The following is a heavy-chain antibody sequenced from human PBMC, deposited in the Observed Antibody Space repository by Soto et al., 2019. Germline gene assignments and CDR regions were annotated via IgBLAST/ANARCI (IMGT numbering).Heavy chain of an antibody. V-gene: IGHV3-23*01. Sequence: GGSLRLSCAASGFTFSSYAMSWVRQAPGKGLEWVSAISGSGGSTYYADSVKGRFTISRDNSKNTLYLQMNSLRAEDTAVYYCAQYSNSPRRGGEYYYYYMDVWGKGTTGTVSS. CDR1: GFTFSSYA. CDR3: AQYSNSPRRGGEYYYYYMDV. D-gene: IGHD6-6*01. J-gene: IGHJ6*03. CDR2: ISGSGGST.